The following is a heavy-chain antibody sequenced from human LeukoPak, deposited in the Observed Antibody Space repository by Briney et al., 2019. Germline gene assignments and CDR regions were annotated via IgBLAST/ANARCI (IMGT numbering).Heavy chain of an antibody. V-gene: IGHV1-24*01. J-gene: IGHJ4*02. Sequence: ASVKVSCKVSGYTLTELSMRWVRQAPGKGLEWMGGFDPEDGETIYAQKFQGRVTMTEDTSTDTAYMELSSLRSEDTAVYYCATRGYLGWSALDYWGQGTLVTVSS. D-gene: IGHD6-13*01. CDR3: ATRGYLGWSALDY. CDR1: GYTLTELS. CDR2: FDPEDGET.